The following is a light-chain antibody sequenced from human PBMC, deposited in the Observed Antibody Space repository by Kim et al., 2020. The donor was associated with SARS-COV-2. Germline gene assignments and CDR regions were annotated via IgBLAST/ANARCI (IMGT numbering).Light chain of an antibody. J-gene: IGLJ3*02. CDR1: SGSIANNY. CDR2: GNN. Sequence: GRTITISCTRSSGSIANNYVQWYQQRTGSSPTTVIYGNNHRPSGVPDRSSGSIDSASNSASLTISGPKTEDEADYYCQSYDISNQVFGGGTQLTVL. CDR3: QSYDISNQV. V-gene: IGLV6-57*01.